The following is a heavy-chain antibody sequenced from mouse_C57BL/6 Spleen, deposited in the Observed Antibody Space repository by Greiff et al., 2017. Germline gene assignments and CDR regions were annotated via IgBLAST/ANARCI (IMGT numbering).Heavy chain of an antibody. CDR1: VYTFTNYW. D-gene: IGHD1-1*01. CDR2: IYPGGGYT. V-gene: IGHV1-63*01. Sequence: QVQLQQSGAELVRPGTSVKMSCKASVYTFTNYWIGWAKQRPGHGLEWIGDIYPGGGYTNYNEKFKGKATLTADKSSSTACMQFSSLTSEDSAIYYCERAAVERYYFDYWGQGTTLTVSS. J-gene: IGHJ2*01. CDR3: ERAAVERYYFDY.